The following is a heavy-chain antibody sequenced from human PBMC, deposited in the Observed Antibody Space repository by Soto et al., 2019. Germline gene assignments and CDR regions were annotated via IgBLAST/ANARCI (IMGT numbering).Heavy chain of an antibody. CDR3: ARVWGGAFDI. D-gene: IGHD3-10*01. CDR1: GGSISSYY. V-gene: IGHV4-59*01. J-gene: IGHJ3*02. Sequence: QVQLQESGPGLVKPSETLSLTCTVSGGSISSYYWSWIRQPPGKGLEWIGYIYYSGSTNYNPSLKSRVTLSVDTSKNQFSLKLSSMTAADTAVYYCARVWGGAFDIWGQGTMVTVSS. CDR2: IYYSGST.